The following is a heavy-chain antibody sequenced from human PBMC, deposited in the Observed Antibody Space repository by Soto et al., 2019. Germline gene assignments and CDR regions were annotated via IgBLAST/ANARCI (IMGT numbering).Heavy chain of an antibody. CDR3: ARIGGWYDIDF. Sequence: ERLQESGPGQVKPSETLSLTCSVSGGSVSSGSFHWSWIRQPPGKGLQFIGSIFYNGTANYSPSLKNRVSISIDTSQSQFFLQLISVAAADTAVYYCARIGGWYDIDFWGQGSLVTVSS. J-gene: IGHJ4*02. D-gene: IGHD6-19*01. V-gene: IGHV4-61*01. CDR2: IFYNGTA. CDR1: GGSVSSGSFH.